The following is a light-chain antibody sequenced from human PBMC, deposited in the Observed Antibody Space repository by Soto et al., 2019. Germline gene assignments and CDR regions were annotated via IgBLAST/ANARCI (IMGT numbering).Light chain of an antibody. J-gene: IGKJ4*01. CDR3: QQLNSYPLT. CDR1: QGISSY. Sequence: DIQLTQSPSFLSASVGDRVTITCRASQGISSYLAWYQQKPVKAPKLLIYAASTLQSGVPSRFSGSGSGTEFTLTSSSLQPEDFATYYCQQLNSYPLTFGGGTKVEIK. CDR2: AAS. V-gene: IGKV1-9*01.